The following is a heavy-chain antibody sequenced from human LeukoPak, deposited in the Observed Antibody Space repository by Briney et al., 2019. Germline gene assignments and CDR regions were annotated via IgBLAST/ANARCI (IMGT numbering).Heavy chain of an antibody. J-gene: IGHJ4*02. CDR1: GGSISSYY. V-gene: IGHV4-4*07. D-gene: IGHD4-17*01. CDR2: IYTSGST. Sequence: NPSETLSLTCTVSGGSISSYYWSWIRQPAGKGLEWIGRIYTSGSTNYNPSLKNRVTMSVDTSKNQFSLKLSSVTAADTAVYYCARQGSLFYGDYERVDYWGQGTLVTVSS. CDR3: ARQGSLFYGDYERVDY.